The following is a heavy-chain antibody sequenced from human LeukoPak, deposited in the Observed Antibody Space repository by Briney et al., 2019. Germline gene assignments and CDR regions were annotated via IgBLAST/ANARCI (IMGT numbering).Heavy chain of an antibody. CDR3: ARAGRGYCSGGSCPNFDY. J-gene: IGHJ4*02. CDR2: ISAYNGNT. V-gene: IGHV1-18*01. Sequence: ASVKVSCKASGYTFTSYGISWVRQAPGQGLEWMGWISAYNGNTNYAQKLQGRATMTTDTSTSTAYMELRSLRSDDTAVYYCARAGRGYCSGGSCPNFDYWGQGTLVTVSS. D-gene: IGHD2-15*01. CDR1: GYTFTSYG.